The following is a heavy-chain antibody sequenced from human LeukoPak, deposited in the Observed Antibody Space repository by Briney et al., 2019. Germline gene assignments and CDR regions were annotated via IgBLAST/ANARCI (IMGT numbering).Heavy chain of an antibody. CDR2: IYTSGST. D-gene: IGHD2-21*02. V-gene: IGHV4-4*07. CDR3: ASSISVTAISYYYMEV. J-gene: IGHJ6*03. CDR1: GGSISSYY. Sequence: SETLSLTCTVSGGSISSYYWSWIRQPAGKGLEWIGRIYTSGSTNYNPSLKSRVTMSVDTSKNQFSLRLSSVTAADTAVYYCASSISVTAISYYYMEVWGKGTTVTVSS.